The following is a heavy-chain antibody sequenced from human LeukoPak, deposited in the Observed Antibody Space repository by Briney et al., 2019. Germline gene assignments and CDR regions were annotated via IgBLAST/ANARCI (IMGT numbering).Heavy chain of an antibody. Sequence: GGSLRLSCAASGFTFRGYSMNWGRQAPGKGLEWVSSISGSSGYIYYADSVTGRFTISRDNAKNSLYLQMNSLRAEDTAVYYCARGGRLFDYWGQGTLVTVPS. CDR3: ARGGRLFDY. CDR2: ISGSSGYI. J-gene: IGHJ4*02. V-gene: IGHV3-21*01. CDR1: GFTFRGYS. D-gene: IGHD1-26*01.